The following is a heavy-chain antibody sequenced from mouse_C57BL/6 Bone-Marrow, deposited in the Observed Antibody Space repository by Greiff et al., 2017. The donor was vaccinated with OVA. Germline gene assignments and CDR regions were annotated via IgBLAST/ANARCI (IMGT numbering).Heavy chain of an antibody. V-gene: IGHV12-3*01. CDR1: GFPITSGYY. CDR2: ITHSGET. CDR3: AGDSGTGYAMDY. D-gene: IGHD3-3*01. J-gene: IGHJ4*01. Sequence: VKLVESGPGLVKPSQSLFLTCSITGFPITSGYYWIWIRQSPGKPLEWMGYITHSGETFYNPSLQSPISITRETSKNQFFLQLNSVTTEDTAMYYCAGDSGTGYAMDYWGQGTSVTVSS.